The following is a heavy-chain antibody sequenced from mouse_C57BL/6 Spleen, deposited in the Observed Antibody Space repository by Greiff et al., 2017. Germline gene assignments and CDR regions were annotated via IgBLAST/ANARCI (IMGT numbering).Heavy chain of an antibody. CDR3: ARDEYYGNYLDY. D-gene: IGHD2-1*01. CDR1: GFTFSSYA. Sequence: EVKLVESGGGLVKPGGSLKLSCAASGFTFSSYAMSWVRQTPEKRLEWVATISDGGSYTYYPDNVKGRFTISRDNAKNNLYLQMSHLKSEDTAMYYCARDEYYGNYLDYWGQGTTLTVSS. J-gene: IGHJ2*01. CDR2: ISDGGSYT. V-gene: IGHV5-4*01.